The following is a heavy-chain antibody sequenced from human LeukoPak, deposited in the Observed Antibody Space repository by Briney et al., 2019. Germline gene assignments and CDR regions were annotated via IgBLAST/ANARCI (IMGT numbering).Heavy chain of an antibody. CDR2: ITGSGSGI. CDR1: GFTFSNYA. CDR3: AKWGDYDALTGYYVSDY. V-gene: IGHV3-23*01. D-gene: IGHD3-9*01. Sequence: GGSLRLSCAASGFTFSNYAMSWVRQAPGKGLEWVSAITGSGSGIYYADSMKSRFTISRDNSKNTLYLQINSLRAEDTAVYYCAKWGDYDALTGYYVSDYWGQGTLVTVSS. J-gene: IGHJ4*02.